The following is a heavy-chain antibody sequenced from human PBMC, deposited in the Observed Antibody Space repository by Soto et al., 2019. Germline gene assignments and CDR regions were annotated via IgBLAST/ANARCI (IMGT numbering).Heavy chain of an antibody. CDR3: ARGGGYDY. CDR2: ISYDGSNK. CDR1: GFTFSSYA. D-gene: IGHD5-12*01. V-gene: IGHV3-30-3*01. Sequence: QVQLVESGGGVVQPGRSLRLSCAASGFTFSSYAMHWVRQAPGKGLEWVAVISYDGSNKYYADSVKGRFTISRDNSKNTLYLQMNSLRAEDPAVYYCARGGGYDYWGQGTLVTVSS. J-gene: IGHJ4*02.